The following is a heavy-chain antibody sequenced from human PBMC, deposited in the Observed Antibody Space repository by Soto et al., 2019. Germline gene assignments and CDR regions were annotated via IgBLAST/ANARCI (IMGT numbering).Heavy chain of an antibody. J-gene: IGHJ5*02. CDR2: IYPGDSDT. D-gene: IGHD6-13*01. V-gene: IGHV5-51*01. CDR1: GYSFTSYW. CDR3: ARVPLMYSSSWFGDLFDP. Sequence: LGESLKISCKGSGYSFTSYWIGWVRQMPGKGLEWMGIIYPGDSDTRYSPSFQGQVTISADKSISTAYLQWSSLKASDTAMYYCARVPLMYSSSWFGDLFDPWGQGTLVTVSS.